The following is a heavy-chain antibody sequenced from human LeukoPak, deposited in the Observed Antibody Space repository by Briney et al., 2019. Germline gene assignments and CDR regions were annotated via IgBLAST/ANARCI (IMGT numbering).Heavy chain of an antibody. CDR3: ARIPLEKKGNWIDTFDY. Sequence: SETLSLTCTVSGGSISSYYWSWIRQPAGKGLEWIGRIYTSGSTNYNPSLKSRVTMSVDTSKNQFSLKLSSVTAADTAVYYCARIPLEKKGNWIDTFDYWGQGTLVTVSS. CDR2: IYTSGST. CDR1: GGSISSYY. V-gene: IGHV4-4*07. D-gene: IGHD1-1*01. J-gene: IGHJ4*02.